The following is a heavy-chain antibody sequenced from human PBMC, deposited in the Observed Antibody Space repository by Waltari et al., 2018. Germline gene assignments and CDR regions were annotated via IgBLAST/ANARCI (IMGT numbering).Heavy chain of an antibody. CDR2: IYYSGST. Sequence: QLQLQESGPGLVKPSETLSLTCTVSGYSISTTGHYWVWLRQPPGKGLEWIASIYYSGSTYYNPSLKSRVSISVDTSKKQFSLRLTSVTAADTAVYYCARHFPYGSGSYSPYYFDYWGQGTLVTVSS. CDR1: GYSISTTGHY. V-gene: IGHV4-39*07. CDR3: ARHFPYGSGSYSPYYFDY. J-gene: IGHJ4*02. D-gene: IGHD3-10*01.